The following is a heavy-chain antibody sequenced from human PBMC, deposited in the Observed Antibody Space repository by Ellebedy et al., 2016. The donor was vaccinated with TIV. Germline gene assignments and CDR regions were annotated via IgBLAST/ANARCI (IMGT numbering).Heavy chain of an antibody. CDR3: IAVAANFDS. CDR2: ISGDYT. Sequence: GGSLRLSCAASGFTFSTYGMSWVRQAPGKGLEWVSAISGDYTYYADSVKGRFTISRDKSKNTLYLQMNSLRAEDTAVYYCIAVAANFDSWGQGTLVTVSS. CDR1: GFTFSTYG. D-gene: IGHD6-19*01. J-gene: IGHJ4*01. V-gene: IGHV3-23*01.